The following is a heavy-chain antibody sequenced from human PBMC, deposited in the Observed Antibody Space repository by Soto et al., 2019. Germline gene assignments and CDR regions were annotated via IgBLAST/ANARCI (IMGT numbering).Heavy chain of an antibody. CDR3: AISLYYEFCSGDRTIYYYYGMDV. CDR1: GGTFSSYA. CDR2: IIPIFGTA. D-gene: IGHD3-3*01. V-gene: IGHV1-69*12. J-gene: IGHJ6*02. Sequence: QVQLVQSGAEVKKPGSSVKVSCTASGGTFSSYAISWVRQAPGQGLEWMGWIIPIFGTANYEQKFQGRVTITADESTSTDYMELSSLRSEDTGVYYCAISLYYEFCSGDRTIYYYYGMDVWGQGTTVTVSS.